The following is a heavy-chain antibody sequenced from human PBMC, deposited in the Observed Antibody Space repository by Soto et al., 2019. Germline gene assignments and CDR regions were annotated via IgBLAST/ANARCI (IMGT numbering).Heavy chain of an antibody. J-gene: IGHJ6*02. CDR2: IIPIFGTA. V-gene: IGHV1-69*13. D-gene: IGHD3-22*01. Sequence: SVKVSCKASGGTFSSYAISWVRQAPGQGLEWMGGIIPIFGTANYAQKFQGRVTITADESTSTAYMELSSLRSEDAAVYYCARSITMIVVVTTYYYGMDVWGQGTTVTVSS. CDR3: ARSITMIVVVTTYYYGMDV. CDR1: GGTFSSYA.